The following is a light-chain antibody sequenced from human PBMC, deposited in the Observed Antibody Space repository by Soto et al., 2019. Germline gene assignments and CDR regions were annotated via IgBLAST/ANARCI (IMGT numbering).Light chain of an antibody. CDR2: EVS. Sequence: QSALTQPASVSGSPGQSITISCTGTSSDVGAYNYVSWYQQHPGKAPKLMIYEVSNRPSGVSNHFSGSKSGNTASLTISGLQAEDEADYYCCSFTSSNTWVFGGGTKLTVL. J-gene: IGLJ3*02. CDR3: CSFTSSNTWV. CDR1: SSDVGAYNY. V-gene: IGLV2-14*01.